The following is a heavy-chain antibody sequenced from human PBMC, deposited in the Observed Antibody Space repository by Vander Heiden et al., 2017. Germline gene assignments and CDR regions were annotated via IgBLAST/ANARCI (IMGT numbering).Heavy chain of an antibody. CDR2: IIAIFGTA. Sequence: QVQLVQSGAEVKRPGSSVTVSCKASRGSFSNYPISWVRQAPGQGLEWMGGIIAIFGTANYAQKFQGRVTITADESTSTAYMELSSLRSEDTAVYYCARLLVGATGAFDIWGQGTLVTVSS. CDR1: RGSFSNYP. CDR3: ARLLVGATGAFDI. J-gene: IGHJ3*02. V-gene: IGHV1-69*01. D-gene: IGHD1-26*01.